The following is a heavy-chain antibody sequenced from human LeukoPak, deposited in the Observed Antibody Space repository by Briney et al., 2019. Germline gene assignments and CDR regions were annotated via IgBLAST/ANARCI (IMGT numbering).Heavy chain of an antibody. J-gene: IGHJ3*02. Sequence: SETLSLTCTVSGGSISSYYWSWIRQPPGKGLEWIGYIYYSGSTNYNPSLKSRVTISVDTSKNQFPLKLSSVTAADTAVYYCARHFRRYDILTGYYNDAFGIWGQGTMVTVSS. D-gene: IGHD3-9*01. CDR2: IYYSGST. CDR3: ARHFRRYDILTGYYNDAFGI. V-gene: IGHV4-59*08. CDR1: GGSISSYY.